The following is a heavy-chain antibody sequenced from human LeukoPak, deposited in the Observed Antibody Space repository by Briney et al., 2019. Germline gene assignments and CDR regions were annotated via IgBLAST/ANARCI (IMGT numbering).Heavy chain of an antibody. CDR1: GFAFSKYA. Sequence: PGGSLRLSCAASGFAFSKYAMSWVRQAPGKGLEWVSAISGSGGSKYYADSVKGRFTISRDNSKNTLYLQMNSLRAEDTAVYYCAKDDGGFDYWGQGTLVTVSS. D-gene: IGHD3-10*01. CDR3: AKDDGGFDY. V-gene: IGHV3-23*01. J-gene: IGHJ4*02. CDR2: ISGSGGSK.